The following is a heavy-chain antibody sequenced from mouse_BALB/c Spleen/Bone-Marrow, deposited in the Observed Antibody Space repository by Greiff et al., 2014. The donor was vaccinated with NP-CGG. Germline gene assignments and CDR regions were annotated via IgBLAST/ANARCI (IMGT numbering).Heavy chain of an antibody. V-gene: IGHV2-9*02. J-gene: IGHJ3*01. D-gene: IGHD2-1*01. Sequence: VQGVESGPGLVAPSQSLSITCTVSGFSLTNYGVHWVRQPPGKGLEWLGIIWAGGSINYNSALMSRLSISKDNSESLVFLKMNSLQTDDTAMYYCAREGNLAYWGQGTLVTVSA. CDR1: GFSLTNYG. CDR2: IWAGGSI. CDR3: AREGNLAY.